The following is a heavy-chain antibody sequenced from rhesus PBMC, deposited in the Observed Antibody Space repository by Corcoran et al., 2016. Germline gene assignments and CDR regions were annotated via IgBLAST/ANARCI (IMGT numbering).Heavy chain of an antibody. CDR3: ANLYGSDRA. Sequence: QLQLQESGPGLVKPSETLSRTCAVSGGSINNNYWSWIRQPPGKVLEWIGRIAGSNAVTHYTPSRRRRVTISTDWSKNQISLNLKSVTAAATAVYFCANLYGSDRAWGQGVLVTVSS. CDR1: GGSINNNY. D-gene: IGHD4-29*01. J-gene: IGHJ4*01. V-gene: IGHV4-173*01. CDR2: IAGSNAVT.